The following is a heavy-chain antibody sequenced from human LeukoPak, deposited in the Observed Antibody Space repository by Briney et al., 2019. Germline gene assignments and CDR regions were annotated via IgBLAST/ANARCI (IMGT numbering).Heavy chain of an antibody. J-gene: IGHJ2*01. V-gene: IGHV4-59*01. CDR2: IYYSGST. Sequence: SETLSLTCTVSGGSISSYYWSWIRQPPGKGLEWIGYIYYSGSTNYNPSLKSRVTISVDTSKNQFSLKLSSVTAADTAVHYCARVSYDSSGYWYFDLWGRGTLVTVSS. CDR1: GGSISSYY. D-gene: IGHD3-22*01. CDR3: ARVSYDSSGYWYFDL.